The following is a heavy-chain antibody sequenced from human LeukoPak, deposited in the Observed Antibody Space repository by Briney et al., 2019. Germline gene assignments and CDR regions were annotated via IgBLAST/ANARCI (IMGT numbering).Heavy chain of an antibody. J-gene: IGHJ4*02. CDR3: ATTMAGNKYYFDY. CDR2: IWYDGSNK. CDR1: GFTFSSYG. D-gene: IGHD6-19*01. Sequence: PGGSLRLSCAASGFTFSSYGMHWVRQAPGKGLEWVAVIWYDGSNKYYADSVKGRFTISRDNSKNTLYLQMNSLRAEDTAVYYCATTMAGNKYYFDYWGQGTLVTVSS. V-gene: IGHV3-33*08.